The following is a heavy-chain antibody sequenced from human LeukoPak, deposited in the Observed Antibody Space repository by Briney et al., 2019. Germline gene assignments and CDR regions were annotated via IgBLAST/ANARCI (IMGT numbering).Heavy chain of an antibody. Sequence: PSETLSLTCTVSGGSISSGGYYWSWIRQHLGKGLEWIGYIYYSGSTYYNPSLKSRVTISVDTSKNQFSLKLSSVTAADTAVYYCAVTTRELFDYWGQGTLVTVSS. D-gene: IGHD1-26*01. CDR3: AVTTRELFDY. CDR2: IYYSGST. J-gene: IGHJ4*02. V-gene: IGHV4-31*03. CDR1: GGSISSGGYY.